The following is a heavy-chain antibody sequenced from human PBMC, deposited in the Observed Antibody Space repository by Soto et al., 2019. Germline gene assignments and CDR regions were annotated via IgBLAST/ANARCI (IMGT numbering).Heavy chain of an antibody. CDR1: GFTFNSYA. Sequence: QTGGSLRLSCAASGFTFNSYAMSWVRQAPGKGLEWVSALSGSGGRTYYADSVKGRFTISRDNSKNTLYLEMNSLRAEDTAVYYCAKDRGDSSSWREGFDVCGQGTMVTV. CDR3: AKDRGDSSSWREGFDV. CDR2: LSGSGGRT. J-gene: IGHJ3*01. D-gene: IGHD2-2*01. V-gene: IGHV3-23*01.